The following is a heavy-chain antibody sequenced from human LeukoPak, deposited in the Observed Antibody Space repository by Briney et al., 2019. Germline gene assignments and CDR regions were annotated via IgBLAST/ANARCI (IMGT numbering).Heavy chain of an antibody. CDR3: ARTSQYCSSTSCYDYDDGMDV. CDR1: GFTFSDYY. Sequence: PGGSLRLSCAASGFTFSDYYMSWIRQAPGEGLEWVSYISSSSSYTHYADSVKGRFTISRDNAKNSLYLQMNSLRAEDTAGYYCARTSQYCSSTSCYDYDDGMDVWGKGPRSPSPQ. V-gene: IGHV3-11*06. CDR2: ISSSSSYT. J-gene: IGHJ6*04. D-gene: IGHD2-2*01.